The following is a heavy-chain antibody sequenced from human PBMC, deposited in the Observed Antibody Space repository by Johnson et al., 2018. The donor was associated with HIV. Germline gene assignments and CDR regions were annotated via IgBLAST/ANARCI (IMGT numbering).Heavy chain of an antibody. V-gene: IGHV3-13*01. CDR1: GFTFSSYD. D-gene: IGHD3-22*01. J-gene: IGHJ3*02. Sequence: VQLVESGGGLVQPGGSLRLSCAASGFTFSSYDMHWVRQATGKGLEWVSAIGTAGDTYYPGSVQGRFTISRDNSKNTLYLQMNSLRAEDTAVYYCAKHSSGYRDAFDIWGQGTMVTVSS. CDR2: IGTAGDT. CDR3: AKHSSGYRDAFDI.